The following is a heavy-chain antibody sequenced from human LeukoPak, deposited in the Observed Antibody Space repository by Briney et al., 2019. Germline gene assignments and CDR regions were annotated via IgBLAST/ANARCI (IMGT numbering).Heavy chain of an antibody. CDR2: IYHSGST. V-gene: IGHV4-30-2*01. J-gene: IGHJ3*02. CDR3: ARDSSRGAVVPAATEDAFDI. D-gene: IGHD2-2*01. Sequence: SETLSLTCTVSGGSISSGGYYWSWIRQPPGKGLEWIGYIYHSGSTYYNPSLKSRVTISVDRSKNQFSLKLSSVTAADTAVYYCARDSSRGAVVPAATEDAFDIWGQGTMVTVSS. CDR1: GGSISSGGYY.